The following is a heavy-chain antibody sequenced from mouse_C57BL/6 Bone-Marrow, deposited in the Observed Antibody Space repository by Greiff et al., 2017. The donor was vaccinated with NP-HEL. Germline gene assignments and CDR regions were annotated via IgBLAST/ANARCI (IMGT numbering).Heavy chain of an antibody. D-gene: IGHD1-1*01. V-gene: IGHV5-6*02. CDR1: GFTFSSYG. J-gene: IGHJ4*01. Sequence: EVKLMESGGDLVKPGGSLKLSCAASGFTFSSYGMSWVRQTPDKRLEWVATISSGGSYTYYPDSVKGRFTISRDNAKNTLYLKMSSLKSEETAMYYCARREVYYYGSSFFYAMDYWGQGTSVTVSS. CDR3: ARREVYYYGSSFFYAMDY. CDR2: ISSGGSYT.